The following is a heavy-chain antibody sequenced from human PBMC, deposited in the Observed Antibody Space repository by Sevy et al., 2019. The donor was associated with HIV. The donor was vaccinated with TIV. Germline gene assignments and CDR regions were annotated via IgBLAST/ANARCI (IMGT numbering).Heavy chain of an antibody. D-gene: IGHD4-4*01. CDR1: GITFSSAW. CDR2: FKSETDGGAA. CDR3: TTDLGFYSSK. V-gene: IGHV3-15*01. Sequence: GGSLRLSCAASGITFSSAWMSWVRLVPGKGLEWLGRFKSETDGGAADYAAAVKGRFTISRDDSKGTRYLQLNSLKTEDTAVYYCTTDLGFYSSKWGQGTLVTVSS. J-gene: IGHJ4*02.